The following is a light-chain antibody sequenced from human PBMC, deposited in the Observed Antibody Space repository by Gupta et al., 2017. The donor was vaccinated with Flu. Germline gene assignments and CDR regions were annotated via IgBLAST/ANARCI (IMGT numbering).Light chain of an antibody. J-gene: IGKJ1*01. CDR1: SSSY. V-gene: IGKV3-20*01. CDR3: QQYGRSPWK. Sequence: SSSYLGWYQQKHGHAPRLLIHGACSRATGSADRFNGSGSGTDFTLGISSQEHEAFGVYYCQQYGRSPWKSGKGTKVDI. CDR2: GAC.